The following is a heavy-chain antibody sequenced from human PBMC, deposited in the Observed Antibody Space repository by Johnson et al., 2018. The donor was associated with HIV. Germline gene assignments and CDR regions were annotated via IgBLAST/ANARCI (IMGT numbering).Heavy chain of an antibody. D-gene: IGHD6-19*01. CDR1: GFTFSSYA. CDR3: AKVNRMEQWLAGGGAFDI. CDR2: ISYDGSNK. V-gene: IGHV3-30*04. Sequence: QVQLVESGGGVVQPGRSLRLSCVASGFTFSSYAMQWVRQAPGKGLEWVAVISYDGSNKYYADSVQGRFPISRDNAKNSLYLQMNSLRAEDTAVYYCAKVNRMEQWLAGGGAFDIWGQGTMVTVSS. J-gene: IGHJ3*02.